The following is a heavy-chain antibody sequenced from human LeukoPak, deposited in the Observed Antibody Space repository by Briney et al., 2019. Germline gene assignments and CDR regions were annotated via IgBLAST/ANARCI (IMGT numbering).Heavy chain of an antibody. V-gene: IGHV4-31*03. CDR3: AREPTMVRGVIITTPYGMDV. Sequence: SETLSLTCTVSGGSISSGGYYWSWIRQHPGKGLERIGYIYYSGSTYYNPSLKSRVTISVDTSKNQFSLKLSSVTAADTAVYYCAREPTMVRGVIITTPYGMDVWGQRTTVTVSS. CDR2: IYYSGST. CDR1: GGSISSGGYY. D-gene: IGHD3-10*01. J-gene: IGHJ6*02.